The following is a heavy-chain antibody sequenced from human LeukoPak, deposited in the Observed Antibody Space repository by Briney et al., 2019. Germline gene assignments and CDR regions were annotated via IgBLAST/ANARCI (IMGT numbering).Heavy chain of an antibody. V-gene: IGHV4-59*08. Sequence: SETLSLTCTVSGGSISSYYWSWTRQPPGKGPEWIGYIYYSGSTNYNPSLKSRVTISVDTSKNQFSLKLSSVTAADTAVYYCARSASSGYSYGYGVAFDIWGQGTMVTVSS. CDR3: ARSASSGYSYGYGVAFDI. D-gene: IGHD5-18*01. J-gene: IGHJ3*02. CDR1: GGSISSYY. CDR2: IYYSGST.